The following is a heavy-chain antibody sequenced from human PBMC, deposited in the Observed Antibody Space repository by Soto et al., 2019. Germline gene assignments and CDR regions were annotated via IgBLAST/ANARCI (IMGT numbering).Heavy chain of an antibody. Sequence: GASVKVSCKASGYTFTNNYIHWVRQAPGQGLEWMGVINPRAVSTTYAQKFQGRVTLTSDTSTSTVYMELSSLRSEDTAVYYCGRSLGIVVDSGGWWANYFDHWGQGTLVTVSS. V-gene: IGHV1-46*03. CDR1: GYTFTNNY. CDR3: GRSLGIVVDSGGWWANYFDH. J-gene: IGHJ4*02. CDR2: INPRAVST. D-gene: IGHD6-19*01.